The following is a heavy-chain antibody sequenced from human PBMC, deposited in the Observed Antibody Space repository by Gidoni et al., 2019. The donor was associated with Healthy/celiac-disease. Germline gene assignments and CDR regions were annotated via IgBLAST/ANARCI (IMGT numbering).Heavy chain of an antibody. CDR1: GFTFSSYA. V-gene: IGHV3-23*01. Sequence: EVPLLESGGGLVQTGGSLRLSCAASGFTFSSYAMSWVRRAPGKGLEWVSAMWGRVGITYYAVSWKGRFTISRDNSKNTLYLQMNSLRAEDTAVYYCVEGAGDYWGQGPLVTVSS. J-gene: IGHJ4*02. CDR3: VEGAGDY. CDR2: MWGRVGIT.